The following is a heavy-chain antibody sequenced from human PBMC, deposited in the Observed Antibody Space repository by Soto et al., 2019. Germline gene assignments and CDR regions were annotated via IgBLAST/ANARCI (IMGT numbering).Heavy chain of an antibody. CDR2: MNSDGSII. Sequence: GGSLRLSCAVAGYTFGNHWMHWVRQAPGKGLEWVSRMNSDGSIINYADSVKGRFTVSRDNAKNTLYLQMNSLRVEDTAVYYCATAEVDYWGPGTPVTVS. CDR3: ATAEVDY. J-gene: IGHJ4*02. CDR1: GYTFGNHW. V-gene: IGHV3-74*01.